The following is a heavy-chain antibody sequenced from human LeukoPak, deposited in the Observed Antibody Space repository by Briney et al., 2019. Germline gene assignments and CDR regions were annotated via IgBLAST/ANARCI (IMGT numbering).Heavy chain of an antibody. D-gene: IGHD2-2*01. CDR3: ARSSRSEYCSSTSCYAVDY. J-gene: IGHJ4*02. Sequence: GSLRLSCAASGFTFSSYGMSWIRQPPGKGLEWIGEINHSGSTNYNPSLKSRVTISVDTSKNQFSLKLSSVTAADTAVYYCARSSRSEYCSSTSCYAVDYWGQGTLVTVSS. V-gene: IGHV4-34*01. CDR2: INHSGST. CDR1: GFTFSSYG.